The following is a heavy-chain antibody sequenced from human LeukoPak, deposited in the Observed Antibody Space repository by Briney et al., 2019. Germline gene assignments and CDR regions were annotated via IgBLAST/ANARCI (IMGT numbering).Heavy chain of an antibody. V-gene: IGHV3-7*04. J-gene: IGHJ4*02. Sequence: GSLRLSCAASGFTFSEYWMSWVRQAPGKGLEWVANINQDGSETYYVDSVEGRFTISRDNAKNSLFLQMSSLRAEDTAVYFCSGDPGDYWGQGTLVTVSS. D-gene: IGHD7-27*01. CDR2: INQDGSET. CDR3: SGDPGDY. CDR1: GFTFSEYW.